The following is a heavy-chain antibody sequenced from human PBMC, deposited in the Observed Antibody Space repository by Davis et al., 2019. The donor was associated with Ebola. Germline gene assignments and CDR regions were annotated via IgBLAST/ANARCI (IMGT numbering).Heavy chain of an antibody. V-gene: IGHV3-48*04. Sequence: GGSLRLSCAASGFTFSSYAMSWVRQAPGKGLEWVSYISSSSSTIYYADSVKGRFTISRDNAKNSLYLQMNSLRAEDTAVYYCARTVVAPDYWGQGTLVTVSS. CDR3: ARTVVAPDY. CDR2: ISSSSSTI. D-gene: IGHD2-15*01. J-gene: IGHJ4*02. CDR1: GFTFSSYA.